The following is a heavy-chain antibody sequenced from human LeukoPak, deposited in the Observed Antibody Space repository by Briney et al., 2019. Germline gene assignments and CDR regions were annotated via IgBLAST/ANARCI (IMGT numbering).Heavy chain of an antibody. J-gene: IGHJ4*02. CDR2: ISTSGGST. CDR1: GFIFSSYD. CDR3: ATAIWFGELNFDY. V-gene: IGHV3-23*01. D-gene: IGHD3-10*01. Sequence: GGSLRISCVASGFIFSSYDMSWVRQAPGKGLEWVSAISTSGGSTYYADSVKGRFTISRDNSKNTLYLQMNSLRAEDTAIYYCATAIWFGELNFDYWGQGTLVTVSS.